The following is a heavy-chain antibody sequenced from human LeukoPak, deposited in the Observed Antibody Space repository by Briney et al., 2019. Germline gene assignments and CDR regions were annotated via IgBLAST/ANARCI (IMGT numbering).Heavy chain of an antibody. CDR1: GFTFSTYA. V-gene: IGHV3-23*01. Sequence: GGSLRLSCIASGFTFSTYAMSWVRQAPGKGLEWISDISGSGNSPYYADSVKGRFTISRDNSKNTLYLQMNSLRAEDTAVYYCARDQAGVEIYFDYWGQGTLVTVSS. D-gene: IGHD3-3*01. J-gene: IGHJ4*02. CDR3: ARDQAGVEIYFDY. CDR2: ISGSGNSP.